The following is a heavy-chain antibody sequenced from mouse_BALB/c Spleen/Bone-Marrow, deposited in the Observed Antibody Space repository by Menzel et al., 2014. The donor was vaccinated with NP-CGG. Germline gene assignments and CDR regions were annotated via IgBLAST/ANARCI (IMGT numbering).Heavy chain of an antibody. CDR3: ARDSFLITRALDY. J-gene: IGHJ4*01. Sequence: QVQLQQSGPGLVAPSQSLSITCTVSGFSLTGYGVNWVRQPPGKGLEWLGMIWGDGSTDYNSALKSRLSISKDNSKSQVFLKMNSLQTVDTARYYCARDSFLITRALDYWGQGTSVTVSS. CDR1: GFSLTGYG. D-gene: IGHD2-4*01. CDR2: IWGDGST. V-gene: IGHV2-6-7*01.